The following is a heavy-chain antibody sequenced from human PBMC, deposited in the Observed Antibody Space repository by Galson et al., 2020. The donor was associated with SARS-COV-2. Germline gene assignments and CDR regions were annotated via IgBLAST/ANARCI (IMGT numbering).Heavy chain of an antibody. V-gene: IGHV4-38-2*02. CDR2: IYHSGST. Sequence: ASETLSLTCTVSGYSISSGYYWGWIRQPPGKGLEWIGSIYHSGSTYYNPSLKSRVTISVDTSKNQFSLKLSSVTAADTAVYYCARERSTVTTWGQGTLVTVSS. J-gene: IGHJ4*02. CDR3: ARERSTVTT. CDR1: GYSISSGYY. D-gene: IGHD4-17*01.